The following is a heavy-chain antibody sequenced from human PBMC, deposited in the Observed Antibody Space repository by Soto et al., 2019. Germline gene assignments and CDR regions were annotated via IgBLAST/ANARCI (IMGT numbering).Heavy chain of an antibody. CDR3: TRRADFWPGNPQSYYNGMDV. D-gene: IGHD3-3*01. V-gene: IGHV5-51*01. J-gene: IGHJ6*04. CDR1: GYSFTNYW. Sequence: GESLKISCKGSGYSFTNYWIGWVRQMPGKGPEWMWTIYPGDSDTRYSPSFEGQVTISADKSISTAYLQWSSLKASDTAMYYCTRRADFWPGNPQSYYNGMDVLGKRTTVTGSS. CDR2: IYPGDSDT.